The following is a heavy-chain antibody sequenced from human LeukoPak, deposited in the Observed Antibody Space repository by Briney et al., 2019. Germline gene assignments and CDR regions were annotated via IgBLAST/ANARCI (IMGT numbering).Heavy chain of an antibody. J-gene: IGHJ4*02. CDR2: IISGGST. CDR3: AKRPLTVDTTMAIFDY. CDR1: GFIFSSYA. Sequence: GGSLRLSCAASGFIFSSYAMSWVRQAPGKGLEWVSTIISGGSTYYADSVKGRFTISRDNSKNTLYLQMSSLRAEDTAVYYCAKRPLTVDTTMAIFDYWGQGTLVTVSS. V-gene: IGHV3-23*01. D-gene: IGHD5-18*01.